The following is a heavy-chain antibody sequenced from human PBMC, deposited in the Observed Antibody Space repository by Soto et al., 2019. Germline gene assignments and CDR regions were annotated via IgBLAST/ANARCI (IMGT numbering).Heavy chain of an antibody. V-gene: IGHV3-11*06. Sequence: GGSLRLSCAGSGFTFGDSYMSWIRQAPGKGLEWLSYISPGSRYPAYADSVEGRFTISRDNAKRSLYLQMMSLTAEDTAIYYCVRGGGGGLFDPWGQGTMVTVSS. D-gene: IGHD2-15*01. J-gene: IGHJ5*02. CDR3: VRGGGGGLFDP. CDR1: GFTFGDSY. CDR2: ISPGSRYP.